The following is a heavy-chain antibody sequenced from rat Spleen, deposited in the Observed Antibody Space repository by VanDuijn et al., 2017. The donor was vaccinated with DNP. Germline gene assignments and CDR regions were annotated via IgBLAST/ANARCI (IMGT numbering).Heavy chain of an antibody. V-gene: IGHV5-25*01. D-gene: IGHD1-10*01. CDR2: ITSSGSDT. Sequence: EVQVVESGGGLVQPGRSMKLSCAASGFTFSNSDMAWIRQVPGKGLEWFASITSSGSDTYYPDSVKGRFTISRDNARNTLYLQMDSLRSEDTASYYCVRQGQLGFAYWGQGTLVTVSS. CDR3: VRQGQLGFAY. J-gene: IGHJ3*01. CDR1: GFTFSNSD.